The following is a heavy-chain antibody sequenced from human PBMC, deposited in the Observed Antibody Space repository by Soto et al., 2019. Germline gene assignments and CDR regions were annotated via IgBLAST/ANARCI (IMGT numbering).Heavy chain of an antibody. Sequence: EMQLVESGGALVQPGGSLQLSCAASGFIFADSTIHWVRQASGKGLEWVGRIRSKAHNYAIEYAESVKGRFVISRDNSRNTTYLQMNSLKTEDTAVYYCTRHDPVGWGDVW. CDR2: IRSKAHNYAI. V-gene: IGHV3-73*02. J-gene: IGHJ6*01. D-gene: IGHD3-16*01. CDR1: GFIFADST. CDR3: TRHDPVGWGDV.